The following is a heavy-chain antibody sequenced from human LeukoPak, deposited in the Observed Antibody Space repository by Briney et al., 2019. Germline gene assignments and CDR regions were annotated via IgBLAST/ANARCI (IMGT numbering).Heavy chain of an antibody. CDR3: ARHPYDILTGYYIGAFDI. CDR2: INHSGST. V-gene: IGHV4-34*01. Sequence: SETLSLTCAVYGGSFSGYYWSWIRQPPGKGLEWIGEINHSGSTNYNPSLKSRVIISVDTSKNQFSLKLSSVTAADTAVYYCARHPYDILTGYYIGAFDIWGQGTMVTVSS. D-gene: IGHD3-9*01. J-gene: IGHJ3*02. CDR1: GGSFSGYY.